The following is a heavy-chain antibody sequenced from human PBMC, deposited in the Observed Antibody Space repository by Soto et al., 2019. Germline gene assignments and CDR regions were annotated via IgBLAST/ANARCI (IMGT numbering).Heavy chain of an antibody. CDR1: GGTFSSYA. V-gene: IGHV1-69*01. CDR3: ARGLGYCSSTSCYGGGL. J-gene: IGHJ4*02. Sequence: QVQLVQSGAEVKKPGSSVKVSCKASGGTFSSYAISWVRQAPGQGLEWMGGIIPIFGTANYAQKFQGRVTISADESTSTAYMELSSLRSEDTAVYYCARGLGYCSSTSCYGGGLWCQGTLVTVSS. CDR2: IIPIFGTA. D-gene: IGHD2-2*01.